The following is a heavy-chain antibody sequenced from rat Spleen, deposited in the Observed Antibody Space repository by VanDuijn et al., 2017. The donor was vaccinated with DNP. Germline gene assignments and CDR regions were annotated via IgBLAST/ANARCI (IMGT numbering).Heavy chain of an antibody. CDR2: INKDSSTI. CDR3: IRAGYYGCMAY. Sequence: EVTLVESGGGLVQPGRSLKLSCAGPILNLNHFWMGWVRRAPGKGLEWIGEINKDSSTINYTPSLKDRFSISRDNAQNTLYLQMSKLGSEDKAIFYCIRAGYYGCMAYWGQGTLVTVSS. J-gene: IGHJ3*01. V-gene: IGHV4-2*01. CDR1: ILNLNHFW. D-gene: IGHD1-6*01.